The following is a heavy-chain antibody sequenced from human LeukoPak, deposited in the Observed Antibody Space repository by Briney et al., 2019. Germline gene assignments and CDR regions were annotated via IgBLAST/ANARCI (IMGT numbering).Heavy chain of an antibody. Sequence: PGGSLRLSCAASGFTFSTYWMHWVRQAPGKGLVWVSRINIDGSSTSYADSVKGRFTISRDNAKNTLYLQMNSLRAEDTAVYYCAKRSSPIDTYGEEAFDYWGQGTLVTVSS. J-gene: IGHJ4*02. CDR3: AKRSSPIDTYGEEAFDY. CDR2: INIDGSST. D-gene: IGHD4-17*01. CDR1: GFTFSTYW. V-gene: IGHV3-74*01.